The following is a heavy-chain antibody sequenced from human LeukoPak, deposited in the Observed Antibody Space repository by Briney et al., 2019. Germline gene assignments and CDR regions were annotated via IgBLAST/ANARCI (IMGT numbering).Heavy chain of an antibody. CDR1: GFTFSSYG. CDR2: ISGSGGNT. CDR3: AKSHTSSYEEN. D-gene: IGHD2-2*01. Sequence: GGSLRLSCAASGFTFSSYGMSWVRQAPGKGLEWVSAISGSGGNTYYADSVKGRFTISRDNSKNTLYLQMNSLRAEDTAVYYCAKSHTSSYEENWGQGTLVTVSS. J-gene: IGHJ4*02. V-gene: IGHV3-23*01.